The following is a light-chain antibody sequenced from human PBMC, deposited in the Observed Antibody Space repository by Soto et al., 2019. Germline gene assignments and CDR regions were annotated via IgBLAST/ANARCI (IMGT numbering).Light chain of an antibody. V-gene: IGKV2-40*01. CDR3: MQRLEFPWT. J-gene: IGKJ1*01. CDR1: QSLLNSDDGNTY. Sequence: EIVMTQTPLSLPVTPGEPASISCRSSQSLLNSDDGNTYLDWYLQKPGQSPQLLIKTLSYRASGVPDRFSGSGSGTDFTLKMSRVAPEDVGVYYCMQRLEFPWTFGQGTKVEIK. CDR2: TLS.